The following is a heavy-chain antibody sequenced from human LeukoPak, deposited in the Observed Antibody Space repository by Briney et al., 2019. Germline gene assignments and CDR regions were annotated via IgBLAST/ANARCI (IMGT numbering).Heavy chain of an antibody. CDR2: ISGSGGST. V-gene: IGHV3-23*01. CDR1: RFTFSSYA. D-gene: IGHD3-10*01. CDR3: AKPHAGSGSYYVDY. J-gene: IGHJ4*02. Sequence: PGGSLRLSCAASRFTFSSYAVSWVCQAQGKGLEWVSAISGSGGSTYYADSVKGRFTISRDNSKNTLYLQMNSLRAEDTAVYYCAKPHAGSGSYYVDYWGQGTLVTVSS.